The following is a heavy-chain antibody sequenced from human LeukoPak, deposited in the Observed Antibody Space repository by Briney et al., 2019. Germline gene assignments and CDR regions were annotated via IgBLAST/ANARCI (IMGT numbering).Heavy chain of an antibody. J-gene: IGHJ6*03. V-gene: IGHV4-34*01. Sequence: SETLSLTCAVYGGSFSGYYWSWIRQPPGKGLEWIGEINHSGSTNYNPSLKSRVTISVDTSKNQFSLKLSSVTAADTAVYYCARATEGGYTYGYFYYYYMDVWGKGTTVTISS. CDR1: GGSFSGYY. CDR2: INHSGST. CDR3: ARATEGGYTYGYFYYYYMDV. D-gene: IGHD5-18*01.